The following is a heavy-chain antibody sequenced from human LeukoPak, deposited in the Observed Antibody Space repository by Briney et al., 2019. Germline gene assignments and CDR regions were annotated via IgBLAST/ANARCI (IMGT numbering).Heavy chain of an antibody. J-gene: IGHJ4*02. D-gene: IGHD3-9*01. V-gene: IGHV1-69*05. CDR3: TRTTGYYPTTLYDY. CDR2: IIPIFGTA. Sequence: GASVKVSCKASGGTFSSYAISWVRQAPGQGPEWMGRIIPIFGTANYAQKFQGRVTITTDESTSTAYMELSSLRSEDTAVYYCTRTTGYYPTTLYDYWGQGTLVTVSS. CDR1: GGTFSSYA.